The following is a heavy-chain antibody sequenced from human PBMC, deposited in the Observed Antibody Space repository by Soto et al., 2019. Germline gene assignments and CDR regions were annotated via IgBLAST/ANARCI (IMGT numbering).Heavy chain of an antibody. CDR2: IYYSGST. V-gene: IGHV4-31*03. CDR3: ARASRSSWSAPHPKFDF. D-gene: IGHD6-13*01. J-gene: IGHJ4*02. CDR1: GGSISSGGYY. Sequence: QVQLQESGPGLVKPSQTLSLTCTVSGGSISSGGYYWSWIRQHPGTGLEWIGYIYYSGSTYYNPSLKSRVTIPVDTTKTQFSLKLSSVTAADTAVYYGARASRSSWSAPHPKFDFWCQGTLVTVSS.